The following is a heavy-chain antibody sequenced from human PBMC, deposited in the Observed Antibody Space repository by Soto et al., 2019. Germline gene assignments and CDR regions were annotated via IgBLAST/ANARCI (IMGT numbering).Heavy chain of an antibody. CDR1: GFIVSSYY. Sequence: GGSLRLSCAGSGFIVSSYYMSWVRQAPGKGLEWISSISSYSSYMYYADSVKGRFTISRDNAKNSLYLQMNSLRAEDTAVYYCARCLVSAYGSGSYDAIDYSRPGILVTASS. CDR3: ARCLVSAYGSGSYDAIDY. CDR2: ISSYSSYM. D-gene: IGHD3-10*01. V-gene: IGHV3-21*01. J-gene: IGHJ4*02.